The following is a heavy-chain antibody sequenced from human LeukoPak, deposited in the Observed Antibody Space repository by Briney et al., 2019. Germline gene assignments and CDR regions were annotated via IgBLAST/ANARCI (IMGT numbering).Heavy chain of an antibody. CDR1: GFSLSSHG. Sequence: GGSLRLSSVVSGFSLSSHGMHWGRQAPGKGLEWVALICYHGSNKYYADSVKGRFTISRDNSKNTLYLQMNSLRAEDTAVYYCARNYYYDSTRLYYFDYWGQGTLVTVSS. D-gene: IGHD3-22*01. CDR2: ICYHGSNK. V-gene: IGHV3-33*08. CDR3: ARNYYYDSTRLYYFDY. J-gene: IGHJ4*02.